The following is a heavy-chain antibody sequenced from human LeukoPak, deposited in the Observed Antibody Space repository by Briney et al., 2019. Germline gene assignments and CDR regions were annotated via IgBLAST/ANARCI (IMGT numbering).Heavy chain of an antibody. CDR2: IYYSGST. D-gene: IGHD3-3*01. J-gene: IGHJ4*02. V-gene: IGHV4-39*01. Sequence: PSETLSLTCTVSGGSISSSSYYWGWIRQPPGKGLEWIGSIYYSGSTYYNPSLKSRVTISVDTSKNQFSLKLSSVTAADTAVYYCAISLRFLDRYDYWGQGTLVTVSS. CDR3: AISLRFLDRYDY. CDR1: GGSISSSSYY.